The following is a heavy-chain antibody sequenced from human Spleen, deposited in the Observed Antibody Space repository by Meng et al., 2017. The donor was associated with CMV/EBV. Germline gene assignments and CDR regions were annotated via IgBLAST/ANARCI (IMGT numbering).Heavy chain of an antibody. CDR1: GFHFSTYW. D-gene: IGHD2-2*02. Sequence: GESLKISCAASGFHFSTYWMSWVRQAPGKGLEWVSSISTSSSYIYYADSVKGRFTTSRDNSKNTVYLQLNSLRAEDTALYYCARAPREPVAIGGIDYWGQGTLVTVSS. CDR2: ISTSSSYI. V-gene: IGHV3-21*01. CDR3: ARAPREPVAIGGIDY. J-gene: IGHJ4*02.